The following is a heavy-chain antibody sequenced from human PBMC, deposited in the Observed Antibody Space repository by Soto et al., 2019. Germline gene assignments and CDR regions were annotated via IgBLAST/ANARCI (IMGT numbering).Heavy chain of an antibody. CDR2: IYYSGST. CDR1: GGSISSSSYY. CDR3: ARRVAAGLNWFDP. Sequence: SETLSLTCTVSGGSISSSSYYWGWIRQPPGKGLEWIGSIYYSGSTYYNPSLKSRVTISVDTSKNQFSLKLSSVTAADTAVYYCARRVAAGLNWFDPWGQGTLVTVSS. V-gene: IGHV4-39*01. J-gene: IGHJ5*02. D-gene: IGHD6-13*01.